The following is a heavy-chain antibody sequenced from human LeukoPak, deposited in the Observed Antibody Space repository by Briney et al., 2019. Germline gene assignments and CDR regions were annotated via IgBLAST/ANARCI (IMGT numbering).Heavy chain of an antibody. CDR1: GYTFTSYA. CDR3: VRNIVATRKLDY. V-gene: IGHV1-3*01. CDR2: INAGNGNT. J-gene: IGHJ4*02. Sequence: ASVKVSCTASGYTFTSYAMHWVRQAPGQRLEWMGWINAGNGNTLYSQKFQGRVTMTRDTSATTAYMELSSLRAEDTAVYYCVRNIVATRKLDYWGQGTLVTVSS. D-gene: IGHD5-12*01.